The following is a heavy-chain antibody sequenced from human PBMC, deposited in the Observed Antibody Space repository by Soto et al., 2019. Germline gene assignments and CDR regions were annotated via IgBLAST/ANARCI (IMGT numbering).Heavy chain of an antibody. CDR3: ARRTSGYFAY. CDR1: GFTFSDYT. CDR2: ILADYNT. J-gene: IGHJ4*02. Sequence: GGSLRLSCEASGFTFSDYTMSWVRHAPGAALESISAILADYNTYYTDSVRGRFTISRDNSKNTLYLEMNSLRAEDTAVYYCARRTSGYFAYWGQGALVTVSS. V-gene: IGHV3-23*01. D-gene: IGHD6-19*01.